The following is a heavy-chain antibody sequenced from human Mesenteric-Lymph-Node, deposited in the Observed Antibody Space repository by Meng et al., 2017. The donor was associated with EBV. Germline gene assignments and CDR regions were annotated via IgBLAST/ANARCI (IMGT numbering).Heavy chain of an antibody. CDR1: GGSISSGAYY. CDR3: ARGYSYDSFGLDY. Sequence: QDAGPGLVKPSGSLSLTCAVFGGSISSGAYYWTWIRQPPGKGLESIGYIYYSGSTYYNPSLQSRVTMSVDTSKNQCSLQLSSVTAADTAVYYCARGYSYDSFGLDYWGQGALVTVSS. D-gene: IGHD5-18*01. J-gene: IGHJ4*02. V-gene: IGHV4-30-4*01. CDR2: IYYSGST.